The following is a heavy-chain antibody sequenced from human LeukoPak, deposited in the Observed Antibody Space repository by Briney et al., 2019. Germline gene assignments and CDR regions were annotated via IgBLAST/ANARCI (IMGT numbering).Heavy chain of an antibody. CDR2: IYYSGST. CDR3: ARGKKYSSSWHYYYYYMDV. J-gene: IGHJ6*03. D-gene: IGHD6-13*01. Sequence: SETLSLTCTVSGGSISSYYWSWIRQPPGKGLEWIGYIYYSGSTNYNPSLKSRVTISVDTSKNQFSLKLSSVTAADTAVYYCARGKKYSSSWHYYYYYMDVWGKGTTVTVSS. V-gene: IGHV4-59*12. CDR1: GGSISSYY.